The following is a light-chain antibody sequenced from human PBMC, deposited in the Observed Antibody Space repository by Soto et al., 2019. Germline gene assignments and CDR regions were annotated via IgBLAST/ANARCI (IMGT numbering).Light chain of an antibody. CDR3: QSYDSSLSGWV. CDR1: SSNIGAGYD. J-gene: IGLJ3*02. Sequence: QSVLTQPPSVSVAPGQRVTISCTGSSSNIGAGYDVHWYQQLPGTAPKLLIHGNSNRPSGVPDRFSGSKSGTSASLAITGLQAEDEADYYCQSYDSSLSGWVFGGGTKLTVL. V-gene: IGLV1-40*01. CDR2: GNS.